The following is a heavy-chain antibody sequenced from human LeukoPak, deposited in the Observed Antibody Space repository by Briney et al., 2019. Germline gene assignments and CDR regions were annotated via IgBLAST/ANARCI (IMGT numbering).Heavy chain of an antibody. CDR3: ARDKIPSAGTPRGFDP. CDR2: IEQDGSEK. V-gene: IGHV3-7*01. CDR1: GFTFSNYW. Sequence: GGSLRLSCAASGFTFSNYWMSWVRQAPGKGLEWVASIEQDGSEKCYVDSVKGRFTISRDNAKSSLYLQMNSLRAEDTAVYYCARDKIPSAGTPRGFDPWGQGTLVTVSS. D-gene: IGHD6-13*01. J-gene: IGHJ5*02.